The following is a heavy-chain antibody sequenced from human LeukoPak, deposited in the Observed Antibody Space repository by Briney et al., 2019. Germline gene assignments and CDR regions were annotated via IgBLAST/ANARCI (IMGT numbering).Heavy chain of an antibody. Sequence: SQTLSLTCTVSGYSISSGYYWGWIRQPPGKGLEWIGSIYHSGSTYYNPSLKSRVTISVDTSKNQFSLKLSSVTAADTAVYYCARGAPIAAAENWGQGTLVTVSS. J-gene: IGHJ4*02. V-gene: IGHV4-38-2*02. CDR3: ARGAPIAAAEN. CDR1: GYSISSGYY. D-gene: IGHD6-13*01. CDR2: IYHSGST.